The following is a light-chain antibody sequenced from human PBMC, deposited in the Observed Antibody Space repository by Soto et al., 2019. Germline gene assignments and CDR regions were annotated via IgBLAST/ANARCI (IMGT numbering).Light chain of an antibody. Sequence: EIVLTQSPGTLSLSPWERATLSCRASQSGSDSYLAWYQQKPGQPPRLLIYGVSSGGYGIPDRFSGSGSGTDFTLTISSLEPEDFAVYYCQQRSNWPLTFGGGTKVDIK. J-gene: IGKJ4*01. CDR1: QSGSDSY. V-gene: IGKV3D-20*02. CDR2: GVS. CDR3: QQRSNWPLT.